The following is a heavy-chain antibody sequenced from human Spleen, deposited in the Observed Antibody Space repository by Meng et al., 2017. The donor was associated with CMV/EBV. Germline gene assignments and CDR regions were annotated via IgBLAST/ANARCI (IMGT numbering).Heavy chain of an antibody. Sequence: GGSLRLSCAASGFTFSSFAMSWVRQAPGKGLEWVSAISGSGGSTYYADSVKGRFTISRDNSKNTLYLQMNSLRAEDTAVYYCARDHAPSAVGPSQTWGQGTLVTVSS. CDR2: ISGSGGST. J-gene: IGHJ5*02. D-gene: IGHD1-26*01. CDR3: ARDHAPSAVGPSQT. V-gene: IGHV3-23*01. CDR1: GFTFSSFA.